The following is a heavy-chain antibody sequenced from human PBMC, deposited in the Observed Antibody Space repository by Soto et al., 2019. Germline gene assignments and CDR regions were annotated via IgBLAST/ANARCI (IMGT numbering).Heavy chain of an antibody. CDR2: ISGSGGST. Sequence: GGALRLSCAASGFTFSRYAMSWVRQAPWKGLEWVSAISGSGGSTYYADSVKGRFTISRDNSKNTLYLQMNSLRAEDTAVYYCAKDRSSRFDYWGQGTLVTVSS. J-gene: IGHJ4*02. CDR3: AKDRSSRFDY. CDR1: GFTFSRYA. V-gene: IGHV3-23*01.